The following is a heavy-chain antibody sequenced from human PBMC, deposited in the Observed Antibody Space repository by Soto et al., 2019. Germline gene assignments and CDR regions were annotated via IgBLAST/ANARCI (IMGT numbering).Heavy chain of an antibody. CDR3: ARQTTVTTHYYYGMDV. CDR2: IDPSDSYT. CDR1: GYSFTIYW. V-gene: IGHV5-10-1*01. D-gene: IGHD4-4*01. J-gene: IGHJ6*02. Sequence: PGESLKISCKGSGYSFTIYWISWVRQMPGKGLEWMGRIDPSDSYTNYSPSFQGHVTISADKSISTAYLQWSSLKASDTAMYYCARQTTVTTHYYYGMDVWGQGTTVTVSS.